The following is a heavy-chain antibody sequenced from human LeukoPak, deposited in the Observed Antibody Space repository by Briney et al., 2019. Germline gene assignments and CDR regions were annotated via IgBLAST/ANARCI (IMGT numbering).Heavy chain of an antibody. D-gene: IGHD3-10*01. V-gene: IGHV3-53*01. CDR1: GFSVSMKY. Sequence: GGSLRPSCAASGFSVSMKYMTWVRQAPGKGLEWVSGIFSGGTTYYADSVKGRFTVSRDNSKNMMYLQMNSLRAEDAAVYYCARFSGPGMQHYYYYMDVWGTGTTVTVSS. CDR2: IFSGGTT. J-gene: IGHJ6*03. CDR3: ARFSGPGMQHYYYYMDV.